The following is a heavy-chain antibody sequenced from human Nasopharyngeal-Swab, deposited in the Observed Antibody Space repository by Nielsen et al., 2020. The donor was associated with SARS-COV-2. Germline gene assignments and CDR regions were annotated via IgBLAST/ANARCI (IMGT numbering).Heavy chain of an antibody. D-gene: IGHD6-6*01. Sequence: GESLKISCAASGFTFSNSWMSWVRQAPGKRLEWVGRIKSKTDGGTTDYAAPVKGRFTISRDDSKNTLYLQMNSLKTEDTAVYYCTLSIAARPDYWGQGTLVTVSS. J-gene: IGHJ4*02. CDR1: GFTFSNSW. CDR2: IKSKTDGGTT. CDR3: TLSIAARPDY. V-gene: IGHV3-15*01.